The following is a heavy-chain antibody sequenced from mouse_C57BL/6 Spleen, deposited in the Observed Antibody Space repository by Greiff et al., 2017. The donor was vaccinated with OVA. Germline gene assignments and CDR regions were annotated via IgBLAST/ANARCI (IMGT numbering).Heavy chain of an antibody. CDR1: GYTFTSYW. D-gene: IGHD2-4*01. CDR3: ARDSRYDYDGWYFDV. J-gene: IGHJ1*03. V-gene: IGHV1-61*01. CDR2: IYPSDSET. Sequence: QVQLQQPGAELVRPGSSVKLSCKASGYTFTSYWMDWVKQRPGQGLEWIGNIYPSDSETHYNQKFKDKATLTVDKSSSTAYMQISSLTSEDSAVYYCARDSRYDYDGWYFDVWGTGTTVTVSS.